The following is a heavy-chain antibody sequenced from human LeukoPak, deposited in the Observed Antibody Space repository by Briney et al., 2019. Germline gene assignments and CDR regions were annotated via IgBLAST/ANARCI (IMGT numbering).Heavy chain of an antibody. J-gene: IGHJ4*02. CDR2: ISYSGST. D-gene: IGHD2-15*01. Sequence: SETLSLSCTVSGGSINSISDYWGWVRQPPGKGLEWIATISYSGSTYYNPSLKSRVTMSVDTSKNQFSLKLNSVTAADTAVYHCARHWSHCSLAGCYYDSWGQGALVTVSS. V-gene: IGHV4-39*01. CDR1: GGSINSISDY. CDR3: ARHWSHCSLAGCYYDS.